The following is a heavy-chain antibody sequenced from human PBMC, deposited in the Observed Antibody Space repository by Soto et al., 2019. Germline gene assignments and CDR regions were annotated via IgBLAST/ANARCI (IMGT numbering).Heavy chain of an antibody. D-gene: IGHD3-22*01. CDR3: ARDYYDSSGYYPKYYFDY. CDR1: GYTFTGDY. J-gene: IGHJ4*02. Sequence: ASVKCPYKSSGYTFTGDYMHLGPQAPGQELEWMGWINPNSGGTNYEQKFQGRVNMTRETSISTAYMELSRLRSDDTAVYYCARDYYDSSGYYPKYYFDYWGQGTLVTVAS. CDR2: INPNSGGT. V-gene: IGHV1-2*02.